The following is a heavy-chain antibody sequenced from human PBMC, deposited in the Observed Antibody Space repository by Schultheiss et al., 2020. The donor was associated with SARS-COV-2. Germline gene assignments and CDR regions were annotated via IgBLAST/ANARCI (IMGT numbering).Heavy chain of an antibody. V-gene: IGHV1-2*02. D-gene: IGHD6-19*01. CDR2: INPNSGGT. J-gene: IGHJ4*02. CDR1: GYNFNRYG. CDR3: ARDRSSGWSNFDY. Sequence: ASVKVSCKASGYNFNRYGISWVRQAPGQGLEWMGWINPNSGGTNYAQKFQGRVTMTRDTSIGTAYMGLSSLRSDDTAVYYCARDRSSGWSNFDYWGQGTLVTVSS.